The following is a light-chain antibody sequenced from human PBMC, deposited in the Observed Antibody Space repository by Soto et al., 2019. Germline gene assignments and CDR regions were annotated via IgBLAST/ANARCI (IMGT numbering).Light chain of an antibody. CDR1: QSVYSS. CDR2: HAS. V-gene: IGKV3-15*01. Sequence: EIVMTQSPATLSVSPGERATLSCRASQSVYSSLAWYQQKPGQAPRLLIYHASSRDTGIPARFSGGGSGTEFTLTISSLQSDDFAAYYCQQCTNWPLTFGGGTKVEIK. J-gene: IGKJ4*01. CDR3: QQCTNWPLT.